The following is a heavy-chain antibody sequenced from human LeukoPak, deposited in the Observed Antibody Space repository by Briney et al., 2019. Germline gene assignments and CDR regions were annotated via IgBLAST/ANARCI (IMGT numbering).Heavy chain of an antibody. V-gene: IGHV1-18*04. D-gene: IGHD5-18*01. J-gene: IGHJ4*02. CDR2: IRAYNGNT. CDR1: GYTFTSYG. Sequence: ASVKVSCKASGYTFTSYGISWVRQAPGQGLEWMGWIRAYNGNTNYAQKLQGRVTMTTDTSTSTAYMELRSLRSDDTAVYYCARGRRGYSYGYCDYWGQGTLVTVSS. CDR3: ARGRRGYSYGYCDY.